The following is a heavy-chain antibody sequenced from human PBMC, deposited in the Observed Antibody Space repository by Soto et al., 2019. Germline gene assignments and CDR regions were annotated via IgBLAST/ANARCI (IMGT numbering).Heavy chain of an antibody. J-gene: IGHJ4*02. D-gene: IGHD3-16*01. CDR2: ISDSGVNT. V-gene: IGHV3-23*01. CDR3: VSWGSAHFYX. Sequence: WGSLRLSCTTSGLTFRNHAMTWVRQAPDKGLERVSTISDSGVNTHYADSVKGRFTISRDNSRNTLYLKMNSLRGEDTAVYYCVSWGSAHFYXWGQGTVFTASX. CDR1: GLTFRNHA.